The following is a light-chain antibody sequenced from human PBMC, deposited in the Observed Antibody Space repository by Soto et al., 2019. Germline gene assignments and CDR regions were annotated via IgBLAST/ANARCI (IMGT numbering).Light chain of an antibody. Sequence: QSVLTHPASVSGSPGQSITISCTGTSSDVGSYNLVSWYQQHPGKAPKLMIYEGSKRPSGVSNRFSVSKSGYTASLTISGLQAEDEADYYCCSYAGSSTYVFGTGTKVTVL. CDR2: EGS. V-gene: IGLV2-23*01. CDR1: SSDVGSYNL. J-gene: IGLJ1*01. CDR3: CSYAGSSTYV.